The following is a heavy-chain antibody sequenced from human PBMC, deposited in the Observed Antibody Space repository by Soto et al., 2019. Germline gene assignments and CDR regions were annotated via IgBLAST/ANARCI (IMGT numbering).Heavy chain of an antibody. CDR1: GFTFSSYG. D-gene: IGHD4-17*01. CDR3: ARDAGLSGDSSYYYGMDV. Sequence: GGSLSLSCAASGFTFSSYGMHWVRQAPGKGLEWVAVIWYDRSNKYYAASVKGRFTISRDNSKYTLYLQMNSLRAEDTAVYFCARDAGLSGDSSYYYGMDVWGQGTTVTVSS. J-gene: IGHJ6*02. V-gene: IGHV3-33*01. CDR2: IWYDRSNK.